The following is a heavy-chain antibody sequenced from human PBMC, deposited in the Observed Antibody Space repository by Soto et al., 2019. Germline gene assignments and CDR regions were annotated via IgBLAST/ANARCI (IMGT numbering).Heavy chain of an antibody. CDR3: ATDVGGYLYGFARH. J-gene: IGHJ4*02. CDR2: IDVGSANA. V-gene: IGHV1-58*01. Sequence: QMQLVQSGPEVKKPGTSVKVSCKTSGFTFSSSAVHWVRQARGHRLQWIGWIDVGSANANYAHMLQERVTMSRDKSTSTAYMELSSLRPEDTAVYYCATDVGGYLYGFARHWGPGTLVTVSS. CDR1: GFTFSSSA. D-gene: IGHD4-17*01.